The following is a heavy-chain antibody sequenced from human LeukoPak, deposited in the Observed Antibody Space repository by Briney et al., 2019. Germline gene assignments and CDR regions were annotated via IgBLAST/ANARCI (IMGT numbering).Heavy chain of an antibody. J-gene: IGHJ3*02. CDR3: ARQHRVLRYFDWSVGPLDAFDI. Sequence: GESLKISCKGSGYSFTSYWIGWVRQMPGKGLEWMGIIYPGDSDTRYSPSFQGQVTISADKSISTAYLQWSSLKASDTAMYYCARQHRVLRYFDWSVGPLDAFDIWGQGTMVTVSS. D-gene: IGHD3-9*01. CDR2: IYPGDSDT. CDR1: GYSFTSYW. V-gene: IGHV5-51*01.